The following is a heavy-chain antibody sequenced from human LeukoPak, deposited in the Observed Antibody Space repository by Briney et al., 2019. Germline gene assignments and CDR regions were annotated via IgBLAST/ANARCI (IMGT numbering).Heavy chain of an antibody. CDR1: GGSISSYY. D-gene: IGHD1-26*01. Sequence: PSETLSLTCTVSGGSISSYYWSWIRQPPGKGLEWIGYIYYSGSTNYNPSLKSRVTISVDTSKNQFSLKLSSVTATDTAVYYCARDLVGATLFDYWGQGTLVTVSS. V-gene: IGHV4-59*01. CDR2: IYYSGST. CDR3: ARDLVGATLFDY. J-gene: IGHJ4*02.